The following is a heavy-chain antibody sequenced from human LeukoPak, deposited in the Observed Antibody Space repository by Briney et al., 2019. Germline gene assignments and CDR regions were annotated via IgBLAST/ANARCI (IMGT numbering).Heavy chain of an antibody. CDR2: INPSSGDT. CDR3: ARDADCSGENCYEYFHP. V-gene: IGHV1-2*02. CDR1: GYIFTGHY. D-gene: IGHD2-15*01. J-gene: IGHJ1*01. Sequence: VASVKVSCKASGYIFTGHYLHWVRQAPGQGREWMGWINPSSGDTKSIQKFQGRVTMTRDTSTSTAYMELSNLRSDDPAVYYCARDADCSGENCYEYFHPWGQGSLVTVSP.